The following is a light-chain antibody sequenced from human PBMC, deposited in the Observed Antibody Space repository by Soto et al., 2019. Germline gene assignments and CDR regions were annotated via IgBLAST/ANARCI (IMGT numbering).Light chain of an antibody. CDR3: QQYNNWPPLT. J-gene: IGKJ4*01. Sequence: IVMTQSPATLSLSPGERATLSCRARQSVSNNLVWYQQKPGQAPRLLIYGASTRATGIPARFSGSGSGTDFTLTISSLQSEDFAVYYCQQYNNWPPLTFGGGTKVEIK. V-gene: IGKV3-15*01. CDR2: GAS. CDR1: QSVSNN.